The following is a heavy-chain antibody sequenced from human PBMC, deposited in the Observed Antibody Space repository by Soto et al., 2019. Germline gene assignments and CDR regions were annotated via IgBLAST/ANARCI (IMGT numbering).Heavy chain of an antibody. CDR1: GYSFTSYD. CDR2: MNPNSGNT. D-gene: IGHD1-26*01. J-gene: IGHJ6*03. Sequence: ASVKVCCKASGYSFTSYDINWVRQATGQGLEWMGWMNPNSGNTGYAQKFQGRVTMTRNTSISTAYMELSSLRSEDTAVYYCARSETYVGFRYYYYYMDVWGKGTTVTVSS. CDR3: ARSETYVGFRYYYYYMDV. V-gene: IGHV1-8*01.